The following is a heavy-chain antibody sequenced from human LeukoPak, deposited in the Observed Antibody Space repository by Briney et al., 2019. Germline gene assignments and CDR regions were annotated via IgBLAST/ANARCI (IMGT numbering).Heavy chain of an antibody. Sequence: PGGSLRLSCAASGFTFSSYAMSWVRQARGKGLEWVSFISGSGGSTYYADSVKGRFTISRDNSKNTLYLQMNSLRAEDTAVYYCAKSPYCSSTSCYCDSWGQGTLVTVSS. CDR3: AKSPYCSSTSCYCDS. D-gene: IGHD2-2*01. CDR1: GFTFSSYA. V-gene: IGHV3-23*01. CDR2: ISGSGGST. J-gene: IGHJ5*01.